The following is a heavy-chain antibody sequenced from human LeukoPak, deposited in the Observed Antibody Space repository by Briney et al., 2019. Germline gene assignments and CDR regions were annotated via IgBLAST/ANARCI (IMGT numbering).Heavy chain of an antibody. D-gene: IGHD3-16*02. CDR2: ISYDGSNK. Sequence: GGSLRHSCAAHVFTFSNYSMHWGRQAPGKGLEWVAVISYDGSNKYYADSVKGRFTISRDNSKNTLNLQMNSLRAEDTAVYYCASQGGAIGGHDNLIDYWGQGTLVTVSS. CDR3: ASQGGAIGGHDNLIDY. V-gene: IGHV3-30-3*01. CDR1: VFTFSNYS. J-gene: IGHJ4*02.